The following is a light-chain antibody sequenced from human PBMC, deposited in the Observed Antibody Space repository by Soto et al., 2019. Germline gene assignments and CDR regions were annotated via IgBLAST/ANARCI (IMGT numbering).Light chain of an antibody. Sequence: EIVLTQSPGTLSLSPGERVTLSCRASQSVSSSYLAWYQQKPGQAPRLLIYGASSRATGIPDRFSGSGSGTDFTLTIGRLEPEDFAVYYCQQYGRSSYTFGQGTKLEIK. CDR2: GAS. V-gene: IGKV3-20*01. CDR3: QQYGRSSYT. J-gene: IGKJ2*01. CDR1: QSVSSSY.